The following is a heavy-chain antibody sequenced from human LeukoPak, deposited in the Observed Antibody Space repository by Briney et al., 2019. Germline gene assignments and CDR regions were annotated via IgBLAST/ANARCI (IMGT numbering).Heavy chain of an antibody. V-gene: IGHV3-73*01. CDR1: GFRFSTSG. J-gene: IGHJ4*02. D-gene: IGHD5-12*01. CDR2: IRSKARSYAT. CDR3: TSQVDEGY. Sequence: GGSLRLSCAASGFRFSTSGMHWVRQASGKGLEWVGRIRSKARSYATTYAESVKGRFTISRDDSKNTAYLQMNSLKTEDTAVYYCTSQVDEGYWGQGTLVTVSS.